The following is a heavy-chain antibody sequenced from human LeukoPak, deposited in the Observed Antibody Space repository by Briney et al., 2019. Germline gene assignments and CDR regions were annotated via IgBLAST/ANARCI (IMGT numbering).Heavy chain of an antibody. J-gene: IGHJ4*02. CDR1: GYTFTSYA. V-gene: IGHV7-4-1*02. Sequence: ASVKVSCKASGYTFTSYAMNWVRQAPGQGLEWMGWINTNTGNPTYAQGFTGRFVFSLDTSVSTAYLQISSLKAKDTAVYYCARGGRIAARPRNFDYWGQGTLVTVSS. CDR2: INTNTGNP. D-gene: IGHD6-6*01. CDR3: ARGGRIAARPRNFDY.